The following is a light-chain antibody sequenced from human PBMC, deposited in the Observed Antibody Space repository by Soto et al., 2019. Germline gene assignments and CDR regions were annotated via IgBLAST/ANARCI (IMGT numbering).Light chain of an antibody. J-gene: IGKJ4*01. Sequence: DIQMTQSPSTLSASVGDRVSITCRASESISSWLAWYQQKPGKAPKILINKASNLESGVPSRFSVSGSGTEFALTSSSLQPDDFATYYCQQYNTYPLTFGGGTKVEIK. CDR1: ESISSW. V-gene: IGKV1-5*03. CDR3: QQYNTYPLT. CDR2: KAS.